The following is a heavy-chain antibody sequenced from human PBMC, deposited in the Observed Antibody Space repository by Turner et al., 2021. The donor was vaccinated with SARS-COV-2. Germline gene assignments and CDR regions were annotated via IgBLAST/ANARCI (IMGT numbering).Heavy chain of an antibody. Sequence: QVQLVQSGAEVKKPGASVKGSCQASGCTFTGYYMHWVRQAHGQGLEWMGWINPNRGVTNYAKNCQGRVTMTRDTSISTAYMDLSRLRSDDTALYYCARGPRGYDFWSGDPNWFDPWGQGTLVTVSS. D-gene: IGHD3-3*01. J-gene: IGHJ5*02. CDR1: GCTFTGYY. V-gene: IGHV1-2*02. CDR2: INPNRGVT. CDR3: ARGPRGYDFWSGDPNWFDP.